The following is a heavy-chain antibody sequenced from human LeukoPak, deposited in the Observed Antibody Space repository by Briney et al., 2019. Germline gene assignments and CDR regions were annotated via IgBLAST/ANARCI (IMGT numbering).Heavy chain of an antibody. CDR3: AREPPFGYCSSTSCYNPYYYYGMDV. CDR1: GYAFTSYG. V-gene: IGHV1-18*01. J-gene: IGHJ6*02. D-gene: IGHD2-2*02. CDR2: ISAYNGNT. Sequence: GASVKVSCKASGYAFTSYGISWVRQAPGQGLEWMGWISAYNGNTNYAQKLQGRVTMTTDTSTSTAYMELRSLRSDDTAVYYCAREPPFGYCSSTSCYNPYYYYGMDVWGQGTTVTVSS.